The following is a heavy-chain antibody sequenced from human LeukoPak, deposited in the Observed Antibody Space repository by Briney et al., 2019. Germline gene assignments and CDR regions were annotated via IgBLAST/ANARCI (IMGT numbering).Heavy chain of an antibody. J-gene: IGHJ6*02. V-gene: IGHV1-8*01. CDR3: ARGGSGSSWYGWDRYYYYYGMDV. D-gene: IGHD6-13*01. Sequence: GASVKVSCKASGYTFTSYDINWVRQATGQGLEWMGWMNPNSGNTGYAQKFQGRVTMTRNTSISTAYMELSSLRSEDTAVYYCARGGSGSSWYGWDRYYYYYGMDVWGQGTTVTVSS. CDR2: MNPNSGNT. CDR1: GYTFTSYD.